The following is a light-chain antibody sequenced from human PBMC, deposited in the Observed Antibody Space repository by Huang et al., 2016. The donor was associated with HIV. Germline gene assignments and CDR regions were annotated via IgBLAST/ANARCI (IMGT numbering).Light chain of an antibody. CDR1: QSISTF. Sequence: DIQMTQSPSSRSASGGDRITITCRASQSISTFLNWYQLKPGKAPQLLFYAASSLQGGVPSRFSGSGSGTDFTLTSSSLQPEDFATYFCQQSYSARFTFGPGTKLDFK. CDR3: QQSYSARFT. V-gene: IGKV1-39*01. CDR2: AAS. J-gene: IGKJ3*01.